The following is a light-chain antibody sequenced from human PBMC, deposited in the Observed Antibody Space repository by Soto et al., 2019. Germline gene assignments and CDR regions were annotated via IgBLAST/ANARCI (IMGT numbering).Light chain of an antibody. CDR1: SSNIGSNT. Sequence: QSVLTQPPSASGTPGQRVTISCSGSSSNIGSNTVNWYQQLPGTAPKLLIYSNNQRPSGVPDRFSGSKSGTSASLAISGLQSDDEADYYFAAWDDSLNGPVFGGGTKVTVL. J-gene: IGLJ2*01. CDR2: SNN. V-gene: IGLV1-44*01. CDR3: AAWDDSLNGPV.